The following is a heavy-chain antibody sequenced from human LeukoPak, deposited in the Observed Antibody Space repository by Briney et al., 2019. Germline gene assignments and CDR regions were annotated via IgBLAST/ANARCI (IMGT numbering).Heavy chain of an antibody. V-gene: IGHV1-2*06. CDR1: GYTFTGYY. CDR2: IDPNSGGT. CDR3: ARVYYDILTGYKPFDY. Sequence: SVKVSCKASGYTFTGYYMHWVRQAPGQGLEWMGRIDPNSGGTNYAQKFQGRVTMTRDTSISTAYMELSRLRSDDTAVYYCARVYYDILTGYKPFDYWGQGTLVTVSS. J-gene: IGHJ4*02. D-gene: IGHD3-9*01.